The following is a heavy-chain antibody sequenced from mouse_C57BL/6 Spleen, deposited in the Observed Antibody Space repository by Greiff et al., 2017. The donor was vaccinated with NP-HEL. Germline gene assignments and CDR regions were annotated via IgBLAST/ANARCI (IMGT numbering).Heavy chain of an antibody. D-gene: IGHD1-1*01. V-gene: IGHV1-26*01. CDR2: INPNNGGT. J-gene: IGHJ2*01. CDR1: GYTFTDYY. CDR3: ARWGITTVVKGVYFDS. Sequence: EVQLQQSGPELVKPGASVKISCKASGYTFTDYYMNWVKQSHGKSLEWIGDINPNNGGTSYNQKFKGKATLAVDKSSSTAYMELRSLTSEDSAVYYCARWGITTVVKGVYFDSWGQGTTLTVSS.